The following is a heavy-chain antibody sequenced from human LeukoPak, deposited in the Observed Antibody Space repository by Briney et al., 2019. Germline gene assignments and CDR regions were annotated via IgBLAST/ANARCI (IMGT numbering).Heavy chain of an antibody. J-gene: IGHJ5*02. Sequence: ASVKVSCKASGCTFTSYGISWVRQAPGQGLEWMGWISAYNGNTNYAQKLQGRVTMTTDTSTSTAYMELRSLRSDDTAVYYCARVRGSSGYLFGWFDPWGQGTLVTVSS. CDR2: ISAYNGNT. CDR1: GCTFTSYG. V-gene: IGHV1-18*01. D-gene: IGHD3-22*01. CDR3: ARVRGSSGYLFGWFDP.